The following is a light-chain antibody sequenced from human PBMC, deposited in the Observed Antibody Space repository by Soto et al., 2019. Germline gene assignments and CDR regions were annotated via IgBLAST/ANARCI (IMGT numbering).Light chain of an antibody. V-gene: IGKV1-5*01. Sequence: DVQMTQSPYTLSASVVDGFTITFRASQSISSWLAWYQQKPGKAPKLLIYDASSLESGVPSRFSGSGSGTEFTLTISSLQPDDFATYYCQQDTSYSAWRIDRGTKVDIK. J-gene: IGKJ1*01. CDR1: QSISSW. CDR3: QQDTSYSAWR. CDR2: DAS.